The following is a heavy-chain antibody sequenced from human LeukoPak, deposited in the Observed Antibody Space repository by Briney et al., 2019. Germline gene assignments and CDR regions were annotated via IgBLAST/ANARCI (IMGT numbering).Heavy chain of an antibody. CDR2: IIPIFGTA. J-gene: IGHJ4*02. CDR3: ARDRSSTSCYCFDY. Sequence: SVKVSCKASGGTFSSYAISWVRQAPGQGLELMGGIIPIFGTANYAQKFQGRVTITADESTSTAYMELSSLRSEDTAVYYCARDRSSTSCYCFDYWGQGTLVTVSS. D-gene: IGHD2-2*01. CDR1: GGTFSSYA. V-gene: IGHV1-69*13.